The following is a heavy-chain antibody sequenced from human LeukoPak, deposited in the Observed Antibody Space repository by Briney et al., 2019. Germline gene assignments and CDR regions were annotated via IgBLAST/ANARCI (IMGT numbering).Heavy chain of an antibody. J-gene: IGHJ4*02. CDR2: IYPGDSDT. CDR3: ASTYYYDSSGYLLGRFDY. CDR1: GYSFTSYW. Sequence: SGESLKISCKGSGYSFTSYWIGWVRQMPGKGLEWMGIIYPGDSDTRYSPSFQGQVTISADKSISTAYLQWSSLKASDTAMYYCASTYYYDSSGYLLGRFDYWGQGTLVTVSS. D-gene: IGHD3-22*01. V-gene: IGHV5-51*01.